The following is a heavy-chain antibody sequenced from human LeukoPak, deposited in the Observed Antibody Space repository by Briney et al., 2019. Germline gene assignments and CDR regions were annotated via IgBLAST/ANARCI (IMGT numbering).Heavy chain of an antibody. CDR1: GFTFSDYY. CDR3: AKEITQYTSDWYWVN. J-gene: IGHJ4*02. CDR2: ISSSSSYT. D-gene: IGHD2-8*02. V-gene: IGHV3-11*06. Sequence: EPGGSLRLSCAASGFTFSDYYMSWIRQAPGKGLVGVSYISSSSSYTNYPHSVKGRFTISRDNAKNSLYLQMNSLRAEDTAVYYCAKEITQYTSDWYWVNWGQGTLVSVSS.